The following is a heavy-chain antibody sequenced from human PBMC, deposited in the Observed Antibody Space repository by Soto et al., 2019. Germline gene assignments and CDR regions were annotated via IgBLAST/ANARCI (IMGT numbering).Heavy chain of an antibody. CDR1: GGPFSGYY. CDR2: INHRGRI. D-gene: IGHD2-15*01. V-gene: IGHV4-34*01. CDR3: ARDGGSGAFLDS. Sequence: SETLSLTCAVYGGPFSGYYWSWIRQSPGKGLEWIGEINHRGRINYNPSLKSRVTISVDTSKNQFSLKLSSVSAADTAVYYCARDGGSGAFLDSWGQGTMVTVSS. J-gene: IGHJ3*02.